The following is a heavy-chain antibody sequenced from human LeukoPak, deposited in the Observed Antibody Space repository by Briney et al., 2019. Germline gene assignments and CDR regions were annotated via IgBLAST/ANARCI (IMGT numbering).Heavy chain of an antibody. CDR1: GGSFSGYY. Sequence: PSETLSLTCAVYGGSFSGYYWSWIRQPPGKGLEWIGEINHSGSTNYNPSLKSRVTISVDTSKNQFSLKLSSVTAADTAVYYCARGRVRRRITMVRGVSEHDYWGQGTLVTVSS. J-gene: IGHJ4*02. D-gene: IGHD3-10*01. CDR2: INHSGST. V-gene: IGHV4-34*01. CDR3: ARGRVRRRITMVRGVSEHDY.